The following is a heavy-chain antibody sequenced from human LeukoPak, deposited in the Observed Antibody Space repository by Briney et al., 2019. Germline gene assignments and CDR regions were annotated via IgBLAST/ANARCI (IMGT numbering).Heavy chain of an antibody. V-gene: IGHV3-23*01. D-gene: IGHD5-18*01. CDR1: GFTFSTYS. Sequence: GGSLRLSCAASGFTFSTYSMNWVRQAPGKGLEWVSAISGSGGSTYYADSVKGRFTISRDNSKNTLYLQMNSLRAEDTAVYYCAKADTAMGSPTWGQGTLVTVSS. J-gene: IGHJ5*02. CDR3: AKADTAMGSPT. CDR2: ISGSGGST.